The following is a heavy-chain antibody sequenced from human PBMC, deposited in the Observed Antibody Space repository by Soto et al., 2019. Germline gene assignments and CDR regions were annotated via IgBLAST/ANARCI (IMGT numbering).Heavy chain of an antibody. Sequence: SVKVSCKTSGGTFSTFGISWVRQAPGQGLEWMGGIIPFFGTAEYSQKFEDRITITADESTNTVXXXXXXXXXXXTAIYYCARTAPMDAGDKYYYDFWGQGALVTVSS. CDR1: GGTFSTFG. V-gene: IGHV1-69*13. J-gene: IGHJ4*02. D-gene: IGHD2-21*01. CDR2: IIPFFGTA. CDR3: ARTAPMDAGDKYYYDF.